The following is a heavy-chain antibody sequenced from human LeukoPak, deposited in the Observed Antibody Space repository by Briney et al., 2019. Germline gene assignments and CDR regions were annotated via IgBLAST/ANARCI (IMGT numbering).Heavy chain of an antibody. Sequence: GASVKVSCKASGYTFTSYAMNWVRQAPGQGLEWMGWINTNTRNPTYAQGFTGRFVFSLDTSVSTAYLQISSLKAEDTAVYYCARREHLLTDILTGYAYAFDIWGQGTMVTVSS. J-gene: IGHJ3*02. CDR3: ARREHLLTDILTGYAYAFDI. CDR2: INTNTRNP. V-gene: IGHV7-4-1*02. CDR1: GYTFTSYA. D-gene: IGHD3-9*01.